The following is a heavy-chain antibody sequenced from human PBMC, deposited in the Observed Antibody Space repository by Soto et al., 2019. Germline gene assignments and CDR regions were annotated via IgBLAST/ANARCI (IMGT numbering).Heavy chain of an antibody. D-gene: IGHD2-21*02. CDR2: INAGNGNT. Sequence: GASVKVSRKASGYTFTSYAMHWVRQALGQRLEWMGWINAGNGNTKYSQKFQGRVTITRDTSASTAYMELSSLRSEDTAVYYCARVASYCCGDCWNYWGQGTLVTVSS. CDR3: ARVASYCCGDCWNY. V-gene: IGHV1-3*01. J-gene: IGHJ4*02. CDR1: GYTFTSYA.